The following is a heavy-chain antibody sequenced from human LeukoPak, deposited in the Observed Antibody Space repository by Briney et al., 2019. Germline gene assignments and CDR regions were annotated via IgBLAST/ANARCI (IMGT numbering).Heavy chain of an antibody. CDR2: IGTAGDT. CDR1: GFTFSSYD. D-gene: IGHD4-23*01. CDR3: ARAAHGGNLDH. J-gene: IGHJ4*02. V-gene: IGHV3-13*04. Sequence: GGSLRLSCAASGFTFSSYDMHWVRQATGKGLEWVSAIGTAGDTYYPGSVKGRFTISRENAKNSLYLQMNSLRAGDTAVYYCARAAHGGNLDHWGQGTLVTVSS.